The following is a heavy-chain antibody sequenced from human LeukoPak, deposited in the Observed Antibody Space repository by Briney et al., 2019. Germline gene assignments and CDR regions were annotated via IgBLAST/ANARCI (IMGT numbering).Heavy chain of an antibody. CDR2: IHYPGSP. J-gene: IGHJ4*02. D-gene: IGHD6-13*01. Sequence: SETLSLTCTVSGGSIRSYYWSWIRQPPGKGLGWIGYIHYPGSPNYNPSLKRRVTISVDTSKNQFSLQLRSVTATDTAVYCCASHSSSCYPDYWGQGTLVTVSS. CDR3: ASHSSSCYPDY. V-gene: IGHV4-59*08. CDR1: GGSIRSYY.